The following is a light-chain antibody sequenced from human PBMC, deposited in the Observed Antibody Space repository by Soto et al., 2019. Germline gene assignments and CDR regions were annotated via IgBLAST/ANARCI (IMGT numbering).Light chain of an antibody. Sequence: EIVLTQSPGTLSLSPGERATLSCRASQSVSSSYLAWYQQKPGQAPRLLIYGASSRATGIPDRFSGSGSGTDFNLTISRLEPEDFAVYYCQQYGSSLYTFGQGTKREIK. CDR1: QSVSSSY. V-gene: IGKV3-20*01. J-gene: IGKJ2*01. CDR3: QQYGSSLYT. CDR2: GAS.